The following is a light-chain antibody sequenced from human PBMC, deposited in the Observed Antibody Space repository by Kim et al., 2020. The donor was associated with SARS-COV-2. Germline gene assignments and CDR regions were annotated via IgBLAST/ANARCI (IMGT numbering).Light chain of an antibody. CDR1: HSVGSS. CDR3: QQRTNWSYS. Sequence: SLSPGERATLSCRASHSVGSSLAWYQQKPGQSPRLLMYDTSNRAPYIPARFSGSGSGTDFTLTISSLEPEDFAVYYCQQRTNWSYSFGQGTKLEI. J-gene: IGKJ2*03. CDR2: DTS. V-gene: IGKV3-11*01.